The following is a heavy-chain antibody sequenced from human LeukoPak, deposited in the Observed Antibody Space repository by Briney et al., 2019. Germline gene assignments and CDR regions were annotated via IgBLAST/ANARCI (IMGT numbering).Heavy chain of an antibody. CDR1: GFTFSSYW. D-gene: IGHD3-10*01. CDR2: IKQDGSEK. V-gene: IGHV3-7*01. Sequence: GGSLRLSCAASGFTFSSYWMNWVRQAPGKGLEWVANIKQDGSEKYYADSMEGRFTISRDNAKNSLYLQMNSLRAEDTAVYYCARSRDYHGSGSYYGPNFDYWGQGTLVTVSS. J-gene: IGHJ4*02. CDR3: ARSRDYHGSGSYYGPNFDY.